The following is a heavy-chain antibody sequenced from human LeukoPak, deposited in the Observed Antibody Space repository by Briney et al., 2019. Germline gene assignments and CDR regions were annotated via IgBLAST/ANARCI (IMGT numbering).Heavy chain of an antibody. V-gene: IGHV4-59*01. J-gene: IGHJ4*02. Sequence: PSETLSLTCTVSGHSISRAYYWGWIRQPPGKGLEWIGYIYYSGSTNYNPSLKSRVTISVDTSKNQFSLKLSSVTAADTAVYYCARTAVAGNWGFDYWGQGTLVTVSS. CDR1: GHSISRAYY. D-gene: IGHD6-19*01. CDR3: ARTAVAGNWGFDY. CDR2: IYYSGST.